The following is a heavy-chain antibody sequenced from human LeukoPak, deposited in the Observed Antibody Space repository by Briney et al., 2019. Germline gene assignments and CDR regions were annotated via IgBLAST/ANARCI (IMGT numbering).Heavy chain of an antibody. D-gene: IGHD6-13*01. CDR3: ARLGYGSSWGYFDY. CDR2: ISSSGSTI. V-gene: IGHV3-48*03. J-gene: IGHJ4*02. Sequence: GGSLRLSCAASGFAFSSYEMNWVRQAPGKGLEWVPYISSSGSTIYYADSVKGRFTISRDNAKNSLYLQMNSLRAEDTAVYYCARLGYGSSWGYFDYWGQGTLVTVSS. CDR1: GFAFSSYE.